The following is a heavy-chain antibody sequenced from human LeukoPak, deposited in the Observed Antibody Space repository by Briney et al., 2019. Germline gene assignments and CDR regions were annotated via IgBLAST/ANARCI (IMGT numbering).Heavy chain of an antibody. CDR2: INQRGST. D-gene: IGHD3-16*02. V-gene: IGHV4-34*01. CDR1: GGSFSGYY. CDR3: ASQSQYVWGSYRYPTPFDY. Sequence: SETLSLTCAVYGGSFSGYYWSWIRQPPAKGLEWIGEINQRGSTNYNPSLNSRVTISVDTSKNQFSLKLSSVTAADTAVYYCASQSQYVWGSYRYPTPFDYWGQGTLVTVSS. J-gene: IGHJ4*02.